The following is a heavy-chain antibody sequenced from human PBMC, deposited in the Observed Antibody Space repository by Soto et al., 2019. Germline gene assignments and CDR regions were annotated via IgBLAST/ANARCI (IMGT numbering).Heavy chain of an antibody. CDR1: GFTFDNYG. D-gene: IGHD3-22*01. CDR3: ARVMYYYDSSGLGRAYYFDY. Sequence: GGSLRLSCAASGFTFDNYGMHWVRQTPGKGLEWVSGINWNSGYIDYADSVKGRFNISRDNAKNSLYLQMNSLRAEDTALCYCARVMYYYDSSGLGRAYYFDYWGQGTLVTVSS. CDR2: INWNSGYI. J-gene: IGHJ4*02. V-gene: IGHV3-9*01.